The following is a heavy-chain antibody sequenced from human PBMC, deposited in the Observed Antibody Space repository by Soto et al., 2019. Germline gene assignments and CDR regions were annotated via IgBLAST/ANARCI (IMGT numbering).Heavy chain of an antibody. CDR3: ARDYESSGDYYYTAVLDG. Sequence: SVKVSCKASGYTFTSYGISWVRQAPGQGLEWMGWISAYNGNTNYAQKLQGRVTMTTDTSTSTAYMELRSLRSDDTAVYYCARDYESSGDYYYTAVLDGSGQGTTVTV. D-gene: IGHD3-22*01. CDR2: ISAYNGNT. V-gene: IGHV1-18*01. CDR1: GYTFTSYG. J-gene: IGHJ6*02.